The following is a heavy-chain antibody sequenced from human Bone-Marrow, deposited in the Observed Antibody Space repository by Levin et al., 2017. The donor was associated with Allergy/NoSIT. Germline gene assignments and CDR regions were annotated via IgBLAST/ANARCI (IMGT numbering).Heavy chain of an antibody. J-gene: IGHJ4*02. CDR2: INGRGGDT. D-gene: IGHD1-26*01. CDR3: VKEVGAANDPEFFDY. CDR1: GFTFSSYA. Sequence: GGSLRLSCAVSGFTFSSYAMSWVRQAPGKGLEWVAGINGRGGDTGYAGPVRGRFTISRDNSKKMLHLQMDSLRADDTAVYYCVKEVGAANDPEFFDYWGQGALVTVSS. V-gene: IGHV3-23*01.